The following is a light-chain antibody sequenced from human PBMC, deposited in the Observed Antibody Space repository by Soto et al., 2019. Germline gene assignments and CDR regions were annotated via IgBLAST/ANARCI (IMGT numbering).Light chain of an antibody. J-gene: IGLJ2*01. V-gene: IGLV2-23*01. CDR1: TSDVGSYNL. Sequence: QSVLTQPASVSGSPGQSITISCTGTTSDVGSYNLVSWYQQYPGKAPKLMIYEGSKRPSGVSNRFSGSNSDNTASLTISGLQAADEADYYCCSDASRSFLVFGGGTKLTVL. CDR3: CSDASRSFLV. CDR2: EGS.